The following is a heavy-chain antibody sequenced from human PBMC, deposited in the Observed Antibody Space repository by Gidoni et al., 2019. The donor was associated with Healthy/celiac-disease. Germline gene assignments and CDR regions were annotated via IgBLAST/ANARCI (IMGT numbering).Heavy chain of an antibody. CDR1: GFTLSSYS. J-gene: IGHJ4*02. CDR2: MSSSRSTI. V-gene: IGHV3-48*01. CDR3: ARGVGLYMPPDY. D-gene: IGHD2-2*01. Sequence: EVQLVESGGGLVQPGGSLRLSCAASGFTLSSYSMNGVLQAPGKGLEWVSYMSSSRSTIYYADSVKGRFTISRDNAKNSLYLQMNSLRAEDTAVYYCARGVGLYMPPDYWGQGTLVTVSS.